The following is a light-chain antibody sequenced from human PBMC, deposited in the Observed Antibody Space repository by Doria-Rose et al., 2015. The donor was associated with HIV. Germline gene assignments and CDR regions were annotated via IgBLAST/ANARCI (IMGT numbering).Light chain of an antibody. CDR3: HQYGPSWT. CDR1: QSFSSTY. Sequence: TQSPGTLSLSPGERATLSCSASQSFSSTYLAWYQRKPGQAPSLIIYDGSTRATGIPDRFSASGSGTDFTRTINRLEPEDCALYYCHQYGPSWTFGQGTKVEI. J-gene: IGKJ1*01. V-gene: IGKV3-20*01. CDR2: DGS.